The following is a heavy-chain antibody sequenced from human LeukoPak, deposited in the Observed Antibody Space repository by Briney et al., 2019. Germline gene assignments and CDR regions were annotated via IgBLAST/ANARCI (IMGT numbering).Heavy chain of an antibody. CDR3: ARPDDSSGSFPDY. CDR2: ISSSSSYI. Sequence: PGGSLRLSCAASGFTFSSYSMNWVRQAPGKGLEWVSSISSSSSYIYYADSVKGRFTISRDNAKNSLYLQMNSLRAEDTAVYYCARPDDSSGSFPDYWGQGTLVTVSS. V-gene: IGHV3-21*01. D-gene: IGHD3-22*01. J-gene: IGHJ4*02. CDR1: GFTFSSYS.